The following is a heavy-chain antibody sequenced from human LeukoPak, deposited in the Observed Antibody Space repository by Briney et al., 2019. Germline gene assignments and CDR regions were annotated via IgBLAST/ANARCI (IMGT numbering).Heavy chain of an antibody. CDR2: INPSGGST. CDR3: TASDHRHCSSTGCHIDF. Sequence: ASVKVSCKASGGTFSSYAISWVRQAPGQGLEWMGVINPSGGSTSYAQRFQGRVTMTRDMSTSTVYMELSSLRSEDTAVYYCTASDHRHCSSTGCHIDFWGQGTLVTVSS. J-gene: IGHJ4*02. D-gene: IGHD2-2*01. V-gene: IGHV1-46*03. CDR1: GGTFSSYA.